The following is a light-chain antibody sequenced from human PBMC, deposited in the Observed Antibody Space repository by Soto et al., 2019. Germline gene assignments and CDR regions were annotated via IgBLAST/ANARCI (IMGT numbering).Light chain of an antibody. Sequence: EIVLTQSPATLSLSPGERATLSCRASQSVSSNLAWYQQKPGQAPRLLIYGVSTRATGIPARFSGSGSGTEFTLTISSLQPDDFATYYCQQYNSYSHTFGQGTRLEI. CDR2: GVS. CDR3: QQYNSYSHT. V-gene: IGKV3-15*01. J-gene: IGKJ5*01. CDR1: QSVSSN.